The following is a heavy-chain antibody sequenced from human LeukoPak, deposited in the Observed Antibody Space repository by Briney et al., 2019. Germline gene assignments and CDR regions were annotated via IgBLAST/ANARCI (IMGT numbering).Heavy chain of an antibody. J-gene: IGHJ4*02. CDR3: AKVAAAGLLFDY. CDR2: ISGSGGST. Sequence: GGSLRLSCAASGFTFSNAWMSWVRQAPGKGLEWVSAISGSGGSTYYADSVKGRFTISRDNSKNTLYLQMNSLRAEDTAVYYCAKVAAAGLLFDYWGQGTLVTVSS. D-gene: IGHD6-13*01. CDR1: GFTFSNAW. V-gene: IGHV3-23*01.